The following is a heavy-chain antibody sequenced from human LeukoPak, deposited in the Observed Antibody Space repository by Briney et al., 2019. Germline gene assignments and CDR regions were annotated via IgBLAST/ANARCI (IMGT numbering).Heavy chain of an antibody. Sequence: SETLSLTCSMSGYSISSGYYWGWVRQPPGKGLEWIGIIYHSGSTFFNPPLKSRVTISVDTSKNHLSLKLSSVTAADTAVYYCARLGARNAFDIWGQGTVVTVSS. CDR3: ARLGARNAFDI. V-gene: IGHV4-38-2*01. J-gene: IGHJ3*02. CDR1: GYSISSGYY. CDR2: IYHSGST.